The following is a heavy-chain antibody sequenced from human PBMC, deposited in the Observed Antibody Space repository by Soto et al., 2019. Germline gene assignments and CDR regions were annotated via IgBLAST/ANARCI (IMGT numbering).Heavy chain of an antibody. J-gene: IGHJ4*02. CDR1: GYTFTNYA. Sequence: QVQLVQSGAEVKKPGASVKVSCKASGYTFTNYAMHWVRQAPGQRLAWMGWINDGNGNTKYSQKFQGRVTFTRETSASTAYMELTRLSDDDAAVYYCANYGILGASMGHWGQGTLVTVSS. D-gene: IGHD1-26*01. CDR3: ANYGILGASMGH. V-gene: IGHV1-3*01. CDR2: INDGNGNT.